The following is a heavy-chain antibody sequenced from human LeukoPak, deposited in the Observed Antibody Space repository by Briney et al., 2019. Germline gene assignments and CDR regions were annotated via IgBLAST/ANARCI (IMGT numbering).Heavy chain of an antibody. CDR2: IIPIFGIA. CDR3: AGGSGSYYMYYFDY. D-gene: IGHD3-10*01. Sequence: GSSAKVSCKASGGTFSSYAISWVRPAPGQRLEWMGRIIPIFGIANYAQKFQGRVTITADKSTSTAYMELSSLRSEDTAVYYCAGGSGSYYMYYFDYWGQGTLVTVSS. CDR1: GGTFSSYA. V-gene: IGHV1-69*04. J-gene: IGHJ4*02.